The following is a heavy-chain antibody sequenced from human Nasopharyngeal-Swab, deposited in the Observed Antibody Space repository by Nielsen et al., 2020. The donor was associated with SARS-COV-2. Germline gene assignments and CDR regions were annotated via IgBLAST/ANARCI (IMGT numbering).Heavy chain of an antibody. CDR3: ARDVGFGELLSLYYFDY. V-gene: IGHV1-69*04. CDR2: IIPILGIT. Sequence: SVKVSCKASGGTFISYAIIWVRQPPGQGLEWMGRIIPILGITNYAQKFQGRVTITADKSTSTAYMELSSLRSEDTAVYYCARDVGFGELLSLYYFDYWGQGTLVTVSS. CDR1: GGTFISYA. J-gene: IGHJ4*02. D-gene: IGHD3-10*01.